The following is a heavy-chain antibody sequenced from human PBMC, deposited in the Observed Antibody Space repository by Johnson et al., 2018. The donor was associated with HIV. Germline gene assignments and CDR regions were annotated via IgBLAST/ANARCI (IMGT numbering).Heavy chain of an antibody. V-gene: IGHV3-74*01. Sequence: VQLVESGGALVQPGGSLRLSCAASGFTFDYYWMHWVRQAPGKGLVWVSHIHSDETDTTYADSVKGRFSISRDNSKNTVYLQMNSLRAEYTAVYYCARGLGEGLVIPGPDGYDIWGQGTMVTVSS. D-gene: IGHD6-19*01. CDR2: IHSDETDT. J-gene: IGHJ3*02. CDR3: ARGLGEGLVIPGPDGYDI. CDR1: GFTFDYYW.